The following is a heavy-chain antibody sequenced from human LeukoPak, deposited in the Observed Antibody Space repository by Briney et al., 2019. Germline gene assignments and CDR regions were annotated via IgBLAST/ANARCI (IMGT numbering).Heavy chain of an antibody. J-gene: IGHJ4*02. V-gene: IGHV4-38-2*01. CDR3: ARLSYDFLSGPDY. D-gene: IGHD3-3*01. CDR1: GYPINNAYY. Sequence: SETLSLTCAVSGYPINNAYYWVWIRQPPGKGLEWIGSLYHPDSTYYNPSLKSRVTMSVDTSRNQFSLKLSFVTAADTAVYYCARLSYDFLSGPDYWGQGTLVTVSS. CDR2: LYHPDST.